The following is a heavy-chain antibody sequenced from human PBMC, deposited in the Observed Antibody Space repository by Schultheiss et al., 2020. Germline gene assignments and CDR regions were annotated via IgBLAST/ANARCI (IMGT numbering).Heavy chain of an antibody. CDR3: ARLPYEQWLVPQEDSYYYYYMDV. Sequence: ASVKVSCKASGYTFTSYGISWVRQAPGQGLEWMGWISAYNGNTNYAQKLQGRVTMTTDTSTSTAYMELRSLRSDDTAVYYCARLPYEQWLVPQEDSYYYYYMDVWGKGTTVNGYS. J-gene: IGHJ6*03. V-gene: IGHV1-18*01. D-gene: IGHD6-19*01. CDR2: ISAYNGNT. CDR1: GYTFTSYG.